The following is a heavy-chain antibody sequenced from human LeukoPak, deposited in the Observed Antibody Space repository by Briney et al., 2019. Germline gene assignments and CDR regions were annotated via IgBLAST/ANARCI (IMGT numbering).Heavy chain of an antibody. J-gene: IGHJ4*02. Sequence: SSETLSLTCTVSGGSISRSSYYWAWIRQPPGKGLEWLSNVYYSGNAYYNPSLKTRLTVSVDTSKNQFSLKMRSVTAADTAVYYCATGGSYPYYFDYWGQGTLVTVSS. D-gene: IGHD1-26*01. V-gene: IGHV4-39*01. CDR3: ATGGSYPYYFDY. CDR1: GGSISRSSYY. CDR2: VYYSGNA.